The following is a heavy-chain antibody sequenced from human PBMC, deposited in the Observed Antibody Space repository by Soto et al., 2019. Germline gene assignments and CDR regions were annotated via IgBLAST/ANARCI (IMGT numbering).Heavy chain of an antibody. Sequence: QVQLQESGPGLVKPSETLSLTCTVSGGSISSYYWSWIRQPPGKGLEWIGYIYYSGSTNYNPSLKWRVTISVDTSKNQCSLKLSSVTAADTAVYYCARDRASYYDILTGYYYYYYMDVWGKGTTVTVSS. CDR1: GGSISSYY. J-gene: IGHJ6*03. D-gene: IGHD3-9*01. V-gene: IGHV4-59*01. CDR2: IYYSGST. CDR3: ARDRASYYDILTGYYYYYYMDV.